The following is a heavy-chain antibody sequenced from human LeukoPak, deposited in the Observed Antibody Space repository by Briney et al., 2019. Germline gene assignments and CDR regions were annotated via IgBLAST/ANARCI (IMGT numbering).Heavy chain of an antibody. CDR1: GYTFTGYY. CDR2: INPNSGGT. D-gene: IGHD3-10*02. J-gene: IGHJ4*02. CDR3: ARETNYVAAPIDC. V-gene: IGHV1-2*04. Sequence: ASVKVSCKASGYTFTGYYMHWVRQAPGQGLEWMGWINPNSGGTNYAQKFQGWVTMTRDTSISTAYMELSRLRSDDTAVYYCARETNYVAAPIDCWGPGTLVTVSS.